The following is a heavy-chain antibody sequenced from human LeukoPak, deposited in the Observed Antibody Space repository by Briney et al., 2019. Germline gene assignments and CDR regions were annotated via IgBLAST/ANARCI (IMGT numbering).Heavy chain of an antibody. CDR1: RFNLSSYG. J-gene: IGHJ3*02. D-gene: IGHD6-13*01. V-gene: IGHV3-30*18. CDR3: AKGGASSSWYDAFDI. CDR2: ISHDGSNK. Sequence: SGGSLRLSCAASRFNLSSYGMHWVRQAPGKGLEWVAVISHDGSNKYYADSVKGRFTISRDNSKNTLYLQMNSLRAEDTAGYYCAKGGASSSWYDAFDIRGQGTMVTVSS.